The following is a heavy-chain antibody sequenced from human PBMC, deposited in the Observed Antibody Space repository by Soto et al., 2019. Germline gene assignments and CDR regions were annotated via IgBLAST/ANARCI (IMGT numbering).Heavy chain of an antibody. CDR1: GGSISSYY. J-gene: IGHJ4*02. CDR3: ARDYGGNSDY. D-gene: IGHD4-17*01. Sequence: SETLSLTCTVSGGSISSYYWSWIRQPPGKGLEWIGYIYYGGSTNYNPSLKSRVTISVDTSKNQFSLKLSSVTAADTAVYYCARDYGGNSDYWGQGTLVTVSS. V-gene: IGHV4-59*12. CDR2: IYYGGST.